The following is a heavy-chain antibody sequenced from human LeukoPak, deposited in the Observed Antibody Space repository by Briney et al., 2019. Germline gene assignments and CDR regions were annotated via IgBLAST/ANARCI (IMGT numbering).Heavy chain of an antibody. CDR3: TRAGRSISMVFFV. V-gene: IGHV1-69*13. J-gene: IGHJ4*02. CDR2: IIPVFDTT. Sequence: SVKVSCKASGDTLSTYAINWVRQAPGQGLEWMGQIIPVFDTTYYEQKMQGRVTITADQSTSTVYMELSNLRSDDTGVYYCTRAGRSISMVFFVWGQGTLVTVSS. D-gene: IGHD2-8*01. CDR1: GDTLSTYA.